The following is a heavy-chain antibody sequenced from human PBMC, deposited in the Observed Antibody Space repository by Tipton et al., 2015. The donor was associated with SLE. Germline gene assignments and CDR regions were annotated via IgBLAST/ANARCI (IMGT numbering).Heavy chain of an antibody. J-gene: IGHJ6*02. Sequence: LRLSCAVYGGSFSGYYWSWIRQPPGKGLEWIGEINHSGSTNYNPSLKRRVTISVDTSKNQFSLNLSSVTAADTAVYYCARQSATPHTGYYGMDVWGQGTTVTVSS. D-gene: IGHD5-24*01. CDR3: ARQSATPHTGYYGMDV. V-gene: IGHV4-34*01. CDR2: INHSGST. CDR1: GGSFSGYY.